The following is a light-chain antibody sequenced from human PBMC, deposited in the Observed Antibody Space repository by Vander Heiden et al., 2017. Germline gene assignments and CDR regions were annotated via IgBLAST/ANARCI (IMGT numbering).Light chain of an antibody. Sequence: DIQMTQSPSSLSASVGDRVTITCQASHDISDYLNWSQQKPGKAPKLLIYGASNFETGVPSRFSGSGFGTDFTFTISGLQPEDFATYFCHRYDSLPFTFGHGTKVDIK. J-gene: IGKJ3*01. CDR1: HDISDY. CDR2: GAS. V-gene: IGKV1-33*01. CDR3: HRYDSLPFT.